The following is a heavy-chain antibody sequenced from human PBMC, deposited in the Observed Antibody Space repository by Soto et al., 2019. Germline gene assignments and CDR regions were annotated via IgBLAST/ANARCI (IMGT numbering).Heavy chain of an antibody. CDR3: AHFDWFIDY. V-gene: IGHV3-23*01. J-gene: IGHJ4*02. CDR2: ISGSGAST. Sequence: GGSLRLSCTASGFTFSSYAMSWVRQAPGKGLDWVSAISGSGASTYYADSVKGRFTISRDNSKNTLYLQMNSLRAEDTAVYYCAHFDWFIDYWGQGTLVTVSS. CDR1: GFTFSSYA. D-gene: IGHD3-9*01.